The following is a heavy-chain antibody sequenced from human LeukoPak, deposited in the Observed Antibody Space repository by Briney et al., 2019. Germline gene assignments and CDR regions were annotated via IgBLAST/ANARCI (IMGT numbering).Heavy chain of an antibody. J-gene: IGHJ6*03. CDR2: IYYSGST. CDR3: ARVAAYYYYYMDV. V-gene: IGHV4-59*01. D-gene: IGHD6-13*01. Sequence: SETMSLTCTVSGGSISSYYWSWIRQPPGKGLEWIGYIYYSGSTNYNPSLKSRVTISVDTSKNQFSLKLSSVTAADTAVYYCARVAAYYYYYMDVWGKGTTVTVSS. CDR1: GGSISSYY.